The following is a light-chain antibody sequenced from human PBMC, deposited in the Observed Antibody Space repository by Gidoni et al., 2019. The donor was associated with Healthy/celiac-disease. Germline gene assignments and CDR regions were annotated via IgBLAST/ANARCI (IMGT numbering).Light chain of an antibody. CDR1: QSISSW. J-gene: IGKJ3*01. Sequence: DIQMPQSPSTLSASVGDRVTITCRASQSISSWLAWYQQKPGKAPKLLIYDASSLESGVPSRFSGSGSGTEFTLTISSLQPDDFATYYCQQYNSYPFTFGPGTKVDIK. CDR2: DAS. CDR3: QQYNSYPFT. V-gene: IGKV1-5*01.